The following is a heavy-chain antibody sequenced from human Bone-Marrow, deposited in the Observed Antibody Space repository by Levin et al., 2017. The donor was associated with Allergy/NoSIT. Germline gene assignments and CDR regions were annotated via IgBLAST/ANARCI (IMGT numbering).Heavy chain of an antibody. J-gene: IGHJ4*01. CDR3: VARRERDRGVGTY. D-gene: IGHD2-21*01. V-gene: IGHV3-72*01. Sequence: GGSLRLSCAASGFIFSDFYMDWVRQAPGKGLEWLGRIRNKANSYTTEYAASVRGRSTISRDDSRSSVSLQINNLKSEDTAVYYCVARRERDRGVGTYWSHGTLVTVSS. CDR2: IRNKANSYTT. CDR1: GFIFSDFY.